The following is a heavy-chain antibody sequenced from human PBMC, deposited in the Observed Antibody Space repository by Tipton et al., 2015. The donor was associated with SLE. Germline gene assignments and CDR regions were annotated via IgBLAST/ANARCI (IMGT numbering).Heavy chain of an antibody. Sequence: QLVQSGPEVKKPGASVRVSCKASGYTFILNNIHWVRQAPGQGLEWMGRINPNSGVANYAQKFRGRVTMTRDRSINTVFMDLTNLRYDDTAVYYCARDPDQDPPPWGQGTLLTVSS. D-gene: IGHD2-15*01. CDR1: GYTFILNN. J-gene: IGHJ5*02. CDR2: INPNSGVA. V-gene: IGHV1-2*06. CDR3: ARDPDQDPPP.